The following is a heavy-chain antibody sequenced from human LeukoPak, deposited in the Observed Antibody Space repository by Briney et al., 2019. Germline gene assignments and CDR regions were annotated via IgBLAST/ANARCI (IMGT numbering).Heavy chain of an antibody. CDR3: ARMLYSYGITSDY. D-gene: IGHD5-18*01. V-gene: IGHV1-18*04. CDR2: INIYNGNT. Sequence: GASVKVSCKASGYTFTGYFMHWVRQAPGQGLEWMGWINIYNGNTKYAQKVQGRVTMTTDTSTSTAYMELRSLRSDDTAVYYCARMLYSYGITSDYWGQGTLVTVSS. J-gene: IGHJ4*02. CDR1: GYTFTGYF.